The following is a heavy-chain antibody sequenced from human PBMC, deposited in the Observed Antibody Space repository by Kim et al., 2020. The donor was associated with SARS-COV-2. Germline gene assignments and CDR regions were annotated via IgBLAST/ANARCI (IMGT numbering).Heavy chain of an antibody. CDR2: INIDGTSV. CDR1: GFTFSNYY. CDR3: VRAPAS. Sequence: GGSLRLSCAASGFTFSNYYMNWIRQAPGKGLEWVAYINIDGTSVNYADSVNGRFTISRDNAKKSRSLQMNSLTPEDTAAYYCVRAPASWGQGALVTVSS. J-gene: IGHJ4*02. V-gene: IGHV3-11*01.